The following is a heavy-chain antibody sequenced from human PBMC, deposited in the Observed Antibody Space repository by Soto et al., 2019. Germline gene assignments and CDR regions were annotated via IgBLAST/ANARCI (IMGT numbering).Heavy chain of an antibody. CDR2: IKHDGNEK. D-gene: IGHD2-15*01. CDR3: ARDPYCSGGTCYPVDY. Sequence: PGGSLRLSCAASGFTFSSYWMAWVRQTPGKGLEWVANIKHDGNEKCYVESVKGRFTVSRDNARNSLYLQMNSLRAEDTAVYYCARDPYCSGGTCYPVDYWGLGTLVTVSS. J-gene: IGHJ4*02. V-gene: IGHV3-7*01. CDR1: GFTFSSYW.